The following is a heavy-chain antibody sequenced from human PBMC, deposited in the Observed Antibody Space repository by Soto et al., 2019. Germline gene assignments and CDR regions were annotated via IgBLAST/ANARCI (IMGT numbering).Heavy chain of an antibody. CDR2: IYGGGST. V-gene: IGHV4-4*07. J-gene: IGHJ5*02. D-gene: IGHD3-22*01. CDR3: ARLRGHYYDSVAYDPQWHDL. CDR1: GGSISSYY. Sequence: SETLSLTCTVSGGSISSYYWSWLRHPAGKGLEWIGRIYGGGSTKFNPSLKSRVTMAVDTSKNVFSLKLTSVTAADTATYYCARLRGHYYDSVAYDPQWHDLWGQGTLVTVSS.